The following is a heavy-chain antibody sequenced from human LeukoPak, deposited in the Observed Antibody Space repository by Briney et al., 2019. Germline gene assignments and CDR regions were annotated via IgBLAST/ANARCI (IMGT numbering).Heavy chain of an antibody. D-gene: IGHD6-19*01. CDR3: AKDLTRSSGWYGFCYYYGMDV. Sequence: PGGSLRLSCAASGFTFSSYAMSWVRQAPGKGLEWVSAISGSGGSTYYADSVKGRFTISRDNSKNTLYLQMNSLRAEDTALYYCAKDLTRSSGWYGFCYYYGMDVWGQGTTVTVSS. J-gene: IGHJ6*02. CDR2: ISGSGGST. V-gene: IGHV3-23*01. CDR1: GFTFSSYA.